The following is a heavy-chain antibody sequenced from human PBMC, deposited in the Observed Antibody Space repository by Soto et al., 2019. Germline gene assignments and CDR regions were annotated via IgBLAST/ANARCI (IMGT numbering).Heavy chain of an antibody. Sequence: SETLSLTCTVSGGSISPNYWGWIRQSPGKGLEWLGYIYYRGNTNYNPSLMSRLTISVDTSKNQFSLKLSSVTAADTAVYYCARGLGYSSGWYADYYYGMDVWGQGTTVTVSS. CDR1: GGSISPNY. J-gene: IGHJ6*02. CDR2: IYYRGNT. V-gene: IGHV4-59*01. CDR3: ARGLGYSSGWYADYYYGMDV. D-gene: IGHD6-19*01.